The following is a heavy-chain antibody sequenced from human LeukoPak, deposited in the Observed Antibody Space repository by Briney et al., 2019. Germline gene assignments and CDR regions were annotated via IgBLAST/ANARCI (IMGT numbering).Heavy chain of an antibody. CDR3: ARGDFWSGYYSYPIDY. CDR1: GVTFSSYA. V-gene: IGHV1-69*13. D-gene: IGHD3-3*01. CDR2: IIPIFGTA. J-gene: IGHJ4*02. Sequence: SVKVSCKASGVTFSSYAISWVRQAPGQGLEWMGGIIPIFGTANYAQKFQGRVTITADESTSTAYMELSSLRSEDTAVYYCARGDFWSGYYSYPIDYWGQGTLVTVSS.